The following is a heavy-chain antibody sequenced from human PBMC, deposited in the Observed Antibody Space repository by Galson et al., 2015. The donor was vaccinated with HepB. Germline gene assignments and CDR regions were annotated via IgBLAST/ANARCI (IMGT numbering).Heavy chain of an antibody. Sequence: SLRLSCAASGFTFSSYGMHWVRQAPGKGLEWVAVISYDGSNKYYADSVKGRFTISRDNSKNTLYLQMNSLRAEDTAVYYCAKDPGPRLLYWPRYYYYGMDVWGQGTTVTVSS. D-gene: IGHD2-2*02. CDR3: AKDPGPRLLYWPRYYYYGMDV. J-gene: IGHJ6*02. CDR1: GFTFSSYG. CDR2: ISYDGSNK. V-gene: IGHV3-30*18.